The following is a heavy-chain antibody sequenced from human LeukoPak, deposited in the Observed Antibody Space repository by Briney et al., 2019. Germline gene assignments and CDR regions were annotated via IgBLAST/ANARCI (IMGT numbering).Heavy chain of an antibody. J-gene: IGHJ6*02. CDR2: ISGSGLST. CDR3: AKGRGYYYGMDV. Sequence: GGSLRLSCAASGFTFSSFAMSWVRQAPGKGLKWVSAISGSGLSTYYADSVKGRFTISRDNSKNTLYLQMNSLRAEDTAVYHCAKGRGYYYGMDVWGQGTTVTVSS. V-gene: IGHV3-23*01. D-gene: IGHD3-10*01. CDR1: GFTFSSFA.